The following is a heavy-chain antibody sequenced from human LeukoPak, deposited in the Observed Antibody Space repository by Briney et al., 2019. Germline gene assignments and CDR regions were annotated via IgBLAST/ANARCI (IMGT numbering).Heavy chain of an antibody. J-gene: IGHJ4*02. V-gene: IGHV4-59*01. D-gene: IGHD3-10*01. CDR3: ARADYYSSGSYSPNFDY. CDR1: GGSINSYY. Sequence: PSETLSLTCTVSGGSINSYYWSWIRQPPGKGLEWIGHIYYSGSTNYKPSLKSRVTISVDTSENQFSLKLSSVTAADTAVYYCARADYYSSGSYSPNFDYWGQGTLVTVSS. CDR2: IYYSGST.